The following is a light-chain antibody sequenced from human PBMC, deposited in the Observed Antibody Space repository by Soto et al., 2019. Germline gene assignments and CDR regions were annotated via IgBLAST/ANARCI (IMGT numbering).Light chain of an antibody. CDR3: SSCATGDTLI. CDR2: DVS. J-gene: IGLJ2*01. CDR1: SSDIGYYSH. V-gene: IGLV2-14*01. Sequence: QSALTQPASVSGSPGQSIAISCIGTSSDIGYYSHVSWYQQHPGKAPKLMIYDVSSRPSGVSDRFSRSKSGNTASLTISGLQAEDEADYFCSSCATGDTLIFGGGTKLTVL.